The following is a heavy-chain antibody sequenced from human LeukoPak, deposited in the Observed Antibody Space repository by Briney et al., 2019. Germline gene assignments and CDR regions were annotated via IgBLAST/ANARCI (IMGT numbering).Heavy chain of an antibody. V-gene: IGHV1-46*01. CDR3: ARDNPLRYFVP. CDR1: GYTFTNFG. CDR2: INPSGGST. Sequence: GASVKVSCEASGYTFTNFGISWVRQAPGQGLEWMGIINPSGGSTSYAQKFQGRVTMTRDTSTSTVYMELSSLRSEDTAVYYCARDNPLRYFVPWGQGTLVTVSS. D-gene: IGHD3-9*01. J-gene: IGHJ5*02.